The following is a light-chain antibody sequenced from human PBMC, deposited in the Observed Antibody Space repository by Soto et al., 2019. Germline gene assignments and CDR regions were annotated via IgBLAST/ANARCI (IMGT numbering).Light chain of an antibody. J-gene: IGLJ3*02. Sequence: NFMLTQPHSVSEAPGKTVTISCTRSSGSIASNYVQWYQQRPGSAPTTVIYEDNQRPSGVPDRFSGSIDSSSNSASLTISGLKTEDEAEDYCQSYDSSNPRVFGGGTKLTVL. CDR2: EDN. CDR3: QSYDSSNPRV. CDR1: SGSIASNY. V-gene: IGLV6-57*04.